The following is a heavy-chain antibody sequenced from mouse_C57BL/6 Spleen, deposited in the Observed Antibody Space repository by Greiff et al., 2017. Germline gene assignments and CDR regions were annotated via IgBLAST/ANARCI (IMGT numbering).Heavy chain of an antibody. CDR3: ARWGDGPTLSDY. Sequence: VQLQQPGAELVRPGTSVKLSCKASGYTFTSYWMHWVKQRPGQGLEWIGVIDPSDSYTNYNQKFKGKATLTVDTSSSTAYMQLSSLTSEDSAVYYWARWGDGPTLSDYWGQGTTLTVSS. J-gene: IGHJ2*01. CDR1: GYTFTSYW. D-gene: IGHD2-3*01. CDR2: IDPSDSYT. V-gene: IGHV1-59*01.